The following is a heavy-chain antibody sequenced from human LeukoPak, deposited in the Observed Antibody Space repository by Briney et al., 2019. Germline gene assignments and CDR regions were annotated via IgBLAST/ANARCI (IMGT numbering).Heavy chain of an antibody. V-gene: IGHV3-33*01. Sequence: GGSLRLSCAASGFTFSSYDMHWVRQAPGKGLEWVAIIKYDGSNKDYADSVKGRFTISRDNSKNTLYLQMNSLRAEDTAVYYCARDSNSGYYGEYFDYWGQGTLVTVSS. D-gene: IGHD3-22*01. CDR1: GFTFSSYD. CDR3: ARDSNSGYYGEYFDY. CDR2: IKYDGSNK. J-gene: IGHJ4*02.